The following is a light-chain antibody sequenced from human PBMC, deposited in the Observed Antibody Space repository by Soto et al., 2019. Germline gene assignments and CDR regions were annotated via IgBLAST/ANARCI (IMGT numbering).Light chain of an antibody. CDR2: RAS. V-gene: IGKV1-5*03. CDR1: QSISNW. J-gene: IGKJ4*01. CDR3: QQYSGLPVN. Sequence: DIQMTQSPSTLSASVGDRVTITCRASQSISNWLAWYQQKPGKAPNVLIHRASGLERGAPSRFSGSGSGTEFTLSISSLQPDDSAIYYCQQYSGLPVNFGGGTKVEIK.